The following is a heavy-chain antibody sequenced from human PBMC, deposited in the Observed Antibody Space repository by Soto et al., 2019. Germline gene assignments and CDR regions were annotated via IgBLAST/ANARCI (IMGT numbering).Heavy chain of an antibody. CDR1: GGSISSGGYS. D-gene: IGHD3-9*01. V-gene: IGHV4-30-2*01. Sequence: SETLSLTCAVSGGSISSGGYSWSWIRQPPGKGLEWIGYIYHSGSTYYNPSLKSRVTISVDRPKNQFSLKLSSVTAADTAVYYCARAENSYYDILTGYHPPDYWGQGTLVTVSS. J-gene: IGHJ4*02. CDR3: ARAENSYYDILTGYHPPDY. CDR2: IYHSGST.